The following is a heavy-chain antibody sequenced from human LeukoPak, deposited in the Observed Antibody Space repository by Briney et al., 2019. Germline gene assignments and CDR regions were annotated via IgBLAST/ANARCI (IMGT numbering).Heavy chain of an antibody. Sequence: GRSLRLYCAASGFSFSDHAMHWVRQAPGKGLEWVAAIWADGSDKYYVDSVKGRLTVSRDNPTSTLILRLDRLRVDDTAIYYCARHGSGRDYFDPLDNWGQGTLVTVSS. D-gene: IGHD1-26*01. CDR1: GFSFSDHA. J-gene: IGHJ4*02. CDR2: IWADGSDK. CDR3: ARHGSGRDYFDPLDN. V-gene: IGHV3-33*02.